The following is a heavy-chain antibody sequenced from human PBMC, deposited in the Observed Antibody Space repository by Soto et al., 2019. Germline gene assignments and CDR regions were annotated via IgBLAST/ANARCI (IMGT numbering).Heavy chain of an antibody. CDR1: GFSLSNARMG. CDR3: ARIPNPGWWDKTQYYFDY. J-gene: IGHJ4*02. CDR2: IFSNDEK. D-gene: IGHD2-15*01. Sequence: SGPTLVNPIETLTLTCTVSGFSLSNARMGVSWIRQPPGKALEWLAHIFSNDEKPYSTSLKSRLTISKDTSKSQVVLTMTNMDPVDTATYSCARIPNPGWWDKTQYYFDYWGQGTLVTVSS. V-gene: IGHV2-26*01.